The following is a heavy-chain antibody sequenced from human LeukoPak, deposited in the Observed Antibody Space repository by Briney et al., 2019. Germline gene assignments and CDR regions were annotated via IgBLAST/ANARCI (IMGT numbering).Heavy chain of an antibody. CDR2: IYPGDSHT. V-gene: IGHV5-51*01. D-gene: IGHD2-2*02. Sequence: GASLKISCKGSGYSFPNYWIGWVRQMPGKGLEWMGIIYPGDSHTRYSPSFQDQVTISVDKSISTAYLQWSSLKASDTAMYYCARGPYAYTSSATLGSYNWFDPWGQGSLVTVSS. CDR1: GYSFPNYW. CDR3: ARGPYAYTSSATLGSYNWFDP. J-gene: IGHJ5*02.